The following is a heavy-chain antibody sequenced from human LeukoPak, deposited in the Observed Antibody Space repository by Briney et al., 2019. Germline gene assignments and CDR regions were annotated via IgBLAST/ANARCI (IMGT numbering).Heavy chain of an antibody. CDR2: IYPGDSHT. V-gene: IGHV5-51*01. D-gene: IGHD2-2*02. Sequence: GASLKISCKGSGYSFPNYWIGWVRQMPGKGLEWMGIIYPGDSHTRYSPSFQDQVTISVDKSISTAYLQWSSLKASDTAMYYCARGPYAYTSSATLGSYNWFDPWGQGSLVTVSS. CDR1: GYSFPNYW. CDR3: ARGPYAYTSSATLGSYNWFDP. J-gene: IGHJ5*02.